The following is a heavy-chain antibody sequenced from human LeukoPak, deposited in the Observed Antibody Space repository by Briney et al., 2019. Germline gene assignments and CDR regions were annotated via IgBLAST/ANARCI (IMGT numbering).Heavy chain of an antibody. CDR2: ISISGSTI. Sequence: PGGSLRLSCAASGFTFSTYEMNWVRQAPGKGPEWISYISISGSTISYADSVKGRFTISRDNAKNSLYLQMNSLRAEDTAVYYCASRGTTVIPDYWGQGTLVTVSS. CDR1: GFTFSTYE. D-gene: IGHD4-11*01. J-gene: IGHJ4*02. V-gene: IGHV3-48*03. CDR3: ASRGTTVIPDY.